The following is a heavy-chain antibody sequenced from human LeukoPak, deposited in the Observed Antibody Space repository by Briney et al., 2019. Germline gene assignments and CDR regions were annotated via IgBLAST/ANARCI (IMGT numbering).Heavy chain of an antibody. CDR3: ARLWSTDCSGGSCPHQPNY. D-gene: IGHD2-15*01. Sequence: SETLCLTCAVYGGSFSGYYWSWIRQPPGKGLEWIGEINHSGSTNYNPSLKSRVTISVDTSKNQFSLKLSSVIAADTAVYYCARLWSTDCSGGSCPHQPNYWGQGTLVTVSS. V-gene: IGHV4-34*01. CDR1: GGSFSGYY. J-gene: IGHJ4*02. CDR2: INHSGST.